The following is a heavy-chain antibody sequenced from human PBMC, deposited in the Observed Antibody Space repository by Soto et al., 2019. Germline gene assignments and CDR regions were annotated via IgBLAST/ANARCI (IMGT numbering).Heavy chain of an antibody. CDR1: GFTFSSYA. CDR2: ISGSGGST. Sequence: GGSLRLSCAASGFTFSSYAMSWVRQAPGKGLEWVSAISGSGGSTYYADSVKGRFTISRDNSKNTLYLQMNSLRAEDTAVYYCAKDGIDYYDSSGYYWAVLRYFDYWGQGTLVTVSS. V-gene: IGHV3-23*01. J-gene: IGHJ4*02. CDR3: AKDGIDYYDSSGYYWAVLRYFDY. D-gene: IGHD3-22*01.